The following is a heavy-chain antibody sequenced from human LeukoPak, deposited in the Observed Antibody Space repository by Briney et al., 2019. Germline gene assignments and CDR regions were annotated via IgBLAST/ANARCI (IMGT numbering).Heavy chain of an antibody. D-gene: IGHD3-9*01. J-gene: IGHJ6*02. V-gene: IGHV4-31*03. CDR2: IYYSGST. CDR1: GGSISSGGYY. Sequence: SQTLSLTCTVSGGSISSGGYYWSWIRQHPGKGLEWIGYIYYSGSTYYNPSLKSRVTITVDTSKNQFPLKLSSVTAADTAVYYCARVPRRDWFHTVVGMDVWGQGTTVTVSS. CDR3: ARVPRRDWFHTVVGMDV.